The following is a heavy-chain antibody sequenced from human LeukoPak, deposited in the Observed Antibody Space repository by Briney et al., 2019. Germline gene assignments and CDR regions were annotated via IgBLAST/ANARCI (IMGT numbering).Heavy chain of an antibody. J-gene: IGHJ4*02. CDR2: ISYDGSNK. D-gene: IGHD5-18*01. CDR1: GFTFSSYG. CDR3: AKVGYSYGSKDHDYFDY. V-gene: IGHV3-30*18. Sequence: GGSLRLSCAASGFTFSSYGMHWVRQAPGKGLEWVAVISYDGSNKYYADSVKGRFTISRDNSKNTLYLQMNSLRAEDTAVYYCAKVGYSYGSKDHDYFDYWGQGTLVTVSS.